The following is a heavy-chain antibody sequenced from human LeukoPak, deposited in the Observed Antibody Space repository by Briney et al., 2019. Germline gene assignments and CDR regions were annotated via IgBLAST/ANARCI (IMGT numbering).Heavy chain of an antibody. D-gene: IGHD6-6*01. CDR3: ARDGIAAKSHYYYYYYMDV. V-gene: IGHV3-21*01. CDR2: ISSSSSYI. J-gene: IGHJ6*03. Sequence: PGGSLRLSCAASGFTFSSYSMNWVRQAPGKGLEWVSSISSSSSYIYYADSVKGRFTISRDNAKNSLYLQMNSLRAEDTAVYYCARDGIAAKSHYYYYYYMDVWGKGTTVTVSS. CDR1: GFTFSSYS.